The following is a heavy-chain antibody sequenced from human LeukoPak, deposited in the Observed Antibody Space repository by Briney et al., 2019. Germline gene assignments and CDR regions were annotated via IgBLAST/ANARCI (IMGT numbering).Heavy chain of an antibody. V-gene: IGHV4-38-2*02. CDR2: IYHSGST. Sequence: SETLSLTCTVSGYSISSGYYWGWVRQPPGKGLEWIGSIYHSGSTYYNPSLKSRVTISVDTSKNQFSLKLSSVTAADTAVYYCARDGAVVGATYFDYWGQGTLVTVSS. CDR3: ARDGAVVGATYFDY. D-gene: IGHD1-26*01. CDR1: GYSISSGYY. J-gene: IGHJ4*02.